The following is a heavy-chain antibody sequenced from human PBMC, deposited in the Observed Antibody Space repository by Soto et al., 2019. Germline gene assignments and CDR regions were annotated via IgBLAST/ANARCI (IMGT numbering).Heavy chain of an antibody. D-gene: IGHD2-15*01. V-gene: IGHV3-23*01. CDR1: GFAFNNFA. CDR2: ISGRGTST. J-gene: IGHJ4*02. Sequence: EVQFLESGGGLAQPGGTLRLSGTASGFAFNNFAMTWVRQAPGKGLEWVSGISGRGTSTYYADSVKGRFTISRDNSKSVVHLEMNSLRTEDTAVYYCARGQGGFCTSGSCYFVYWGQGSLVTVTS. CDR3: ARGQGGFCTSGSCYFVY.